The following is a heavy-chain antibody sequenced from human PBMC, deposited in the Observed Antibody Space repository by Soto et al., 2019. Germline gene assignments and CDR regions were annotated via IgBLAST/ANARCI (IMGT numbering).Heavy chain of an antibody. D-gene: IGHD3-22*01. CDR1: GFTSDDYP. Sequence: GGSLRLSGAASGFTSDDYPIHWVRQAPWKGLEWVSGISWNSVRIGYADSVKGRFTISRDNAKNSLYLQMNSLRAEDTDLYSCAKDLGIVVVARAFDTCGQGRMVTV. CDR3: AKDLGIVVVARAFDT. V-gene: IGHV3-9*02. J-gene: IGHJ3*02. CDR2: ISWNSVRI.